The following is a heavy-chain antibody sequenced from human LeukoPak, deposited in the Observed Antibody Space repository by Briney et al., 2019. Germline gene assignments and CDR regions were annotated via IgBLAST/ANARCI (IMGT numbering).Heavy chain of an antibody. CDR3: ARVGRWLQFDYFDY. CDR1: GGTFSSYA. Sequence: SVKVSCKASGGTFSSYAISWVRQAPGQGLEWMGGIIPIFGTANYAQKFQGRVTITADKSTSTAYMELSSLRSEDTAVYYCARVGRWLQFDYFDYWGQGTLVTVSS. V-gene: IGHV1-69*06. CDR2: IIPIFGTA. D-gene: IGHD5-24*01. J-gene: IGHJ4*02.